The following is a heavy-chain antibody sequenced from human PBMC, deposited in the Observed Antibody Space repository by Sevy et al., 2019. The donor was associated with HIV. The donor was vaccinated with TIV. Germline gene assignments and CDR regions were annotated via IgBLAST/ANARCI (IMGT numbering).Heavy chain of an antibody. CDR1: GYTFTSYA. Sequence: ASVKVSCKASGYTFTSYAMHWVRQAPGQRLEWVGWINAGNGNTKYSQKFQGRVTITRDTSASTAYMELSSLRSEDTAVYYCARAMAYYDYVWGSYSYILNHYYFDYWGQGTLVTVSS. CDR2: INAGNGNT. CDR3: ARAMAYYDYVWGSYSYILNHYYFDY. V-gene: IGHV1-3*01. J-gene: IGHJ4*02. D-gene: IGHD3-16*01.